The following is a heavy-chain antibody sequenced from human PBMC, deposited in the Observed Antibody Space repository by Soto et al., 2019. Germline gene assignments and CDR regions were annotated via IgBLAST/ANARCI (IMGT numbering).Heavy chain of an antibody. D-gene: IGHD2-15*01. CDR2: ISATGGSA. Sequence: GGSLRLSCAASGFTFSSYAMTWVRQAPGKGLEWVSAISATGGSAFYADSVKGRFTISRDNSKNTVFLQIDSLVTEDTAVYYCAKGTTAVYCFDFWGQGTLVTVSS. J-gene: IGHJ4*02. V-gene: IGHV3-23*01. CDR1: GFTFSSYA. CDR3: AKGTTAVYCFDF.